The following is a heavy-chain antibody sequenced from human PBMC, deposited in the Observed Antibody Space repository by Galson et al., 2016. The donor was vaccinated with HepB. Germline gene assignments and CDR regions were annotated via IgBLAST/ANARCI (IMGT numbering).Heavy chain of an antibody. CDR2: ISYDGSQE. V-gene: IGHV3-30*18. CDR3: AKDLHDYVWGSHLYVYYGMGV. CDR1: GFTFNIFG. J-gene: IGHJ6*02. D-gene: IGHD3-16*01. Sequence: SLRLSCAASGFTFNIFGMHWVRQAPGKGLEWVAVISYDGSQEYYADSVKGRFTISRDNSKNTLHLQMNSLRTEDTALYFCAKDLHDYVWGSHLYVYYGMGVWGQGTTVTVYS.